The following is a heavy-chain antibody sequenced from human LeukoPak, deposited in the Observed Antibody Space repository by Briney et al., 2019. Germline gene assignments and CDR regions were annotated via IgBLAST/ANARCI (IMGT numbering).Heavy chain of an antibody. CDR1: GFTFSRSG. J-gene: IGHJ4*02. CDR3: AKEMGATNYFEY. Sequence: GGSLRLSCAASGFTFSRSGMHWVRQAPGKGLEWVAVISYDGSNKYYADSVKGRFTISRDNSKNTLYLQMNGLRAEDTAVYYCAKEMGATNYFEYWGQGTLVTVSS. V-gene: IGHV3-30*18. CDR2: ISYDGSNK. D-gene: IGHD1-26*01.